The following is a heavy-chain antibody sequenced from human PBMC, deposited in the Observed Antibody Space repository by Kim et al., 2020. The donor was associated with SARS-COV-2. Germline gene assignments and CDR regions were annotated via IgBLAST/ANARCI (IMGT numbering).Heavy chain of an antibody. CDR1: GYSFTSYW. V-gene: IGHV5-51*01. CDR2: IYPGDSDT. Sequence: GESLKISCKGSGYSFTSYWIGWVRQMPGKGLEWMGIIYPGDSDTRYSPSFQGQVTISADKSISTAYLQWSSLKASDTAMYYCARAGIVVVNEGNWFDPWGQGTLVTVSS. CDR3: ARAGIVVVNEGNWFDP. J-gene: IGHJ5*02. D-gene: IGHD3-22*01.